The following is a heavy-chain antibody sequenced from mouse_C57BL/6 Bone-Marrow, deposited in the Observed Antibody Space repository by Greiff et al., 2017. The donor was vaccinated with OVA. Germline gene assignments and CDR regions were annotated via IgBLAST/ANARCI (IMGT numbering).Heavy chain of an antibody. J-gene: IGHJ2*01. Sequence: VQLQQPGAELVKPGASVKLSCTASGYTFTSYWMPWVKQRPGQGLEWIGEIDPSDSYTNYNQKFKGKATLTVDTSSSTAYMQLSSLTSEDSAVYYCARRAGTFLDYWGQGTTLTVSS. CDR2: IDPSDSYT. D-gene: IGHD3-3*01. V-gene: IGHV1-50*01. CDR1: GYTFTSYW. CDR3: ARRAGTFLDY.